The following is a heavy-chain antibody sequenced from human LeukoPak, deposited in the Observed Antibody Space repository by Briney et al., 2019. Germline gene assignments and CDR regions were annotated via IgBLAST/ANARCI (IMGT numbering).Heavy chain of an antibody. CDR1: GFTFDNCA. J-gene: IGHJ1*01. CDR3: ARAYKDRSLAGKKEFFQH. V-gene: IGHV3-9*01. CDR2: ISWNSGTI. Sequence: GRSLRLSCAASGFTFDNCAMNWVRQVPGKGLEWIPLISWNSGTIGYADSVKGRFTISRDNANNFLYLQMNSLRAEDTALYYCARAYKDRSLAGKKEFFQHWGQGTLVTVSS. D-gene: IGHD6-19*01.